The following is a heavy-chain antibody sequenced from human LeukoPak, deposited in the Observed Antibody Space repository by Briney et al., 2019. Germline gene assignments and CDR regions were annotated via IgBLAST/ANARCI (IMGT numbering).Heavy chain of an antibody. CDR1: GFTFKTYT. CDR2: ISSSSSYI. CDR3: AREFAYYEAFDI. Sequence: GGSLRLSCAASGFTFKTYTMHWVRQAPGMGLEWVSSISSSSSYIFYADSVKGRFTISRDNSKNTLYLQMNSLRAEDTAVYYCAREFAYYEAFDIWGQGTMVTVSS. V-gene: IGHV3-21*01. D-gene: IGHD2-8*01. J-gene: IGHJ3*02.